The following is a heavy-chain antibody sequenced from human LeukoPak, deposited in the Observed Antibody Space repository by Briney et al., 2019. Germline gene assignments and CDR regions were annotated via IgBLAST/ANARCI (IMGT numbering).Heavy chain of an antibody. D-gene: IGHD3-10*01. CDR2: IYYSGST. CDR3: ASHYGSGSYSYYYYYMDV. V-gene: IGHV4-39*01. Sequence: SETLSLTCTVSGGSISSSSYYWGWIRQPPGRGLEWIGSIYYSGSTYYNPSLKSRATISVDTSKNQFSLKLSSVTAADTAVYYCASHYGSGSYSYYYYYMDVWGKGTTVTVSS. J-gene: IGHJ6*03. CDR1: GGSISSSSYY.